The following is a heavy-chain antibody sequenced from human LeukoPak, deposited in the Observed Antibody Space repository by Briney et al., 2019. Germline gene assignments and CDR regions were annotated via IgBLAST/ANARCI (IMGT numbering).Heavy chain of an antibody. J-gene: IGHJ6*03. Sequence: SETLSLTCAVYGGSFSGYYWSWIRQPPGKGLEWIGYIYYSGSTNYNPSLKSRVTISVDTSKNQFSLKLSSVTAADKAVYYCARAGQYYYGSGSSNPYYYYMDVWGKGTTVTISS. CDR1: GGSFSGYY. CDR3: ARAGQYYYGSGSSNPYYYYMDV. V-gene: IGHV4-59*08. CDR2: IYYSGST. D-gene: IGHD3-10*01.